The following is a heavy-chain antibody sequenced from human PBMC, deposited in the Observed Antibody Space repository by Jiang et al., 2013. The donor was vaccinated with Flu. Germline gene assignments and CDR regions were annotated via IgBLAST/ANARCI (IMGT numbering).Heavy chain of an antibody. Sequence: GSGLVKPSQTLSLTCTVSGGSISSGSYYWSWIRQPAGKGLEWIGRIYTSGSTNYNPSLKSRVTISVDTSKNQFSLKLSSVTAADTAVYYCARERAGIWFGEFSLDYWGQGTLVTVSS. CDR3: ARERAGIWFGEFSLDY. CDR1: GGSISSGSYY. D-gene: IGHD3-10*01. J-gene: IGHJ4*02. V-gene: IGHV4-61*02. CDR2: IYTSGST.